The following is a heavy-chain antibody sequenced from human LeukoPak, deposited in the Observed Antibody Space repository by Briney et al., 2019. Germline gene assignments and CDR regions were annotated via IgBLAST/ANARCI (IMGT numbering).Heavy chain of an antibody. CDR1: GGTFSSYA. Sequence: GASVKVSCKASGGTFSSYAISWVRQAPGQGLEWMGGIIPIFGTANYAQKFQGRVTITTDESTSTAYMELSSLRSEDTAVYYCAISRDGYYYYYYMDVWGKGTTVTVSS. CDR2: IIPIFGTA. D-gene: IGHD5-24*01. CDR3: AISRDGYYYYYYMDV. J-gene: IGHJ6*03. V-gene: IGHV1-69*05.